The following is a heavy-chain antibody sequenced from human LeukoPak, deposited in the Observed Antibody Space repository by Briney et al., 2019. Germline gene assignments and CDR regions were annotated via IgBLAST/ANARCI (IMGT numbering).Heavy chain of an antibody. CDR3: ARDGSRSYYNGFDH. J-gene: IGHJ4*02. D-gene: IGHD1-26*01. CDR1: GFTFSSYW. V-gene: IGHV3-7*01. CDR2: IKQDGSEK. Sequence: PGGSLRLSCAASGFTFSSYWMSWVRQAPGKGPEWVANIKQDGSEKYYVHSVRGRFTISRDNAKNSLYLQMNSLRAEATALYSWARDGSRSYYNGFDHWGQGTLVTVSS.